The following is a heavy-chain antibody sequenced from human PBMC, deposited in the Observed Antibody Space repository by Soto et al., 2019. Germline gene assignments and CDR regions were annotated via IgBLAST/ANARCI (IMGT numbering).Heavy chain of an antibody. Sequence: EVQLVESGGGLVQPGGSLRLSCAASGFTFSSYWMSWVRQAPGKGLEWVANIKQDGSEKYYVDSVQGRFTISRDNAKNSLYLQMNSLRAEDTAVYYCARHTRDTAMPDWFDPWGQGTLVTVSS. V-gene: IGHV3-7*05. CDR1: GFTFSSYW. J-gene: IGHJ5*02. CDR3: ARHTRDTAMPDWFDP. CDR2: IKQDGSEK. D-gene: IGHD5-18*01.